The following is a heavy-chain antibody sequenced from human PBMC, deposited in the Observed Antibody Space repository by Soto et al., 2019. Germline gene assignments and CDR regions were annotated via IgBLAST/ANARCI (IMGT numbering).Heavy chain of an antibody. D-gene: IGHD3-10*01. CDR1: GYTFTSYG. V-gene: IGHV1-18*01. J-gene: IGHJ6*02. Sequence: ASVKVSCKASGYTFTSYGISWVRPAPGQGLEWMGWISAYNGNTNYAQKLQGRVTMTTDTSTSTAYMELRSLRSDDTAVYYCARAFIVVQRYGSGLHYYGMDVWGQGTTVTVSS. CDR3: ARAFIVVQRYGSGLHYYGMDV. CDR2: ISAYNGNT.